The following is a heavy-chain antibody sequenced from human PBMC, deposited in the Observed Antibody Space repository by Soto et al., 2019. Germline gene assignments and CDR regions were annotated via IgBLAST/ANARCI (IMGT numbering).Heavy chain of an antibody. CDR2: IYYSGST. J-gene: IGHJ4*02. V-gene: IGHV4-39*01. Sequence: QLQLQESGPGLVKPSETLSLTCTVSGGSISSSSYYWGWIRQPPGKGLEWIGSIYYSGSTYYNPSLKSRVTISVDTSKNQFSLKLSSVTAADTAVYYCARRSEPDYDILTGYPLGRGRFDYWGQGTLVTVSS. D-gene: IGHD3-9*01. CDR1: GGSISSSSYY. CDR3: ARRSEPDYDILTGYPLGRGRFDY.